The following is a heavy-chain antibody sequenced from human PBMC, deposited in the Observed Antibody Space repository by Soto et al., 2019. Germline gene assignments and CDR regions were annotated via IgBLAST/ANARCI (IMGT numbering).Heavy chain of an antibody. V-gene: IGHV3-21*01. Sequence: EVHLVGSGGGLVKPWGSLKLSCAASGFSFDKYSMNWVRQAPGGGLEWVSSISSGSTYINYADSVRGRFTVSRDNARNLLYLQMNSLRAEDTGVYYWARDPADLWETDQYFEYCGQGTLVTVSS. CDR1: GFSFDKYS. CDR3: ARDPADLWETDQYFEY. D-gene: IGHD1-26*01. J-gene: IGHJ1*01. CDR2: ISSGSTYI.